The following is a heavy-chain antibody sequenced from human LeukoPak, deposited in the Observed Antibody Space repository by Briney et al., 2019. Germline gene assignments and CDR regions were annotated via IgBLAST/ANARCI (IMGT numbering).Heavy chain of an antibody. D-gene: IGHD3-9*01. CDR3: AHLRYIDGKNWFDP. CDR2: IYWDDDT. J-gene: IGHJ5*02. Sequence: ESGPTLVKPTQTLTLTCSFSGFSLSTSGVGVGWIRQPPGKALEWLALIYWDDDTRHSPSLKSRLTITKDTSKSQVVLIMTNMDSVDTATYYCAHLRYIDGKNWFDPWGQGTLVTVSS. V-gene: IGHV2-5*02. CDR1: GFSLSTSGVG.